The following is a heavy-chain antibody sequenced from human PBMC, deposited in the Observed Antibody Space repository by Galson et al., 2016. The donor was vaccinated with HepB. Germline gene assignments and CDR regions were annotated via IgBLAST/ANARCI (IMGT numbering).Heavy chain of an antibody. D-gene: IGHD4-23*01. Sequence: SLRLSCAASGFTFRSYSIHWVRQAPGKGLEWVAVTLYDGSETYYADSVKGRFTMSRDNSKNTVYLQMNSLREEDTANYHCAREGRGGYGGNVCYWGQGTLVTVSS. CDR3: AREGRGGYGGNVCY. CDR1: GFTFRSYS. J-gene: IGHJ4*02. CDR2: TLYDGSET. V-gene: IGHV3-30*04.